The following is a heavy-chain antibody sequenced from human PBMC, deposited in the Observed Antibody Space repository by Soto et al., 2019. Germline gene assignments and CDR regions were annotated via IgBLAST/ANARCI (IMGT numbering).Heavy chain of an antibody. CDR3: ARAEWIPIPDYYYGMDV. CDR2: IYFSGST. D-gene: IGHD2-21*01. V-gene: IGHV4-61*01. J-gene: IGHJ6*02. CDR1: GGSVSSGSYW. Sequence: SETLSLTCSVSGGSVSSGSYWWSWIRQPPGKGLEWIGHIYFSGSTNLNPSLKSRVTISVDTSKNQLSLKVNSVAGADTAVYYCARAEWIPIPDYYYGMDVWGQGTTVTVS.